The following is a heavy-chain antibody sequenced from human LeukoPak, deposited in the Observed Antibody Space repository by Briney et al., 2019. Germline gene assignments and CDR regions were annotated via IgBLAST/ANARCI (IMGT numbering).Heavy chain of an antibody. J-gene: IGHJ4*02. CDR3: AKEATGRTSSHFDY. CDR1: GFTFSSYG. D-gene: IGHD1-1*01. Sequence: GRSLRLSCAASGFTFSSYGMQWVRQAPGKGLEWVAVVSYDGTKKYYTDSVKGRFTISRDNSKNTLDLQMNSLGTEDTAMYYCAKEATGRTSSHFDYWGQGTLVTVSA. V-gene: IGHV3-30*18. CDR2: VSYDGTKK.